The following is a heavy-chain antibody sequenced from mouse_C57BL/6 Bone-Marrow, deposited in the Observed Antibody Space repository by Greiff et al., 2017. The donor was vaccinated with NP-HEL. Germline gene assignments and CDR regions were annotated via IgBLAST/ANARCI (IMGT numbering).Heavy chain of an antibody. Sequence: QVQLQQPGAELVMPGASVKLSCKASGYTFTSYWMHWVKQRPGQGLEWIGEIDPSDSYTNYNQKFKGKFTLTVDKSSSTAYMQLSSLTSEDSAVYYCARGGYYGSSYGRNYFDYWGQGTTLTVSS. CDR2: IDPSDSYT. CDR1: GYTFTSYW. V-gene: IGHV1-69*01. J-gene: IGHJ2*01. CDR3: ARGGYYGSSYGRNYFDY. D-gene: IGHD1-1*01.